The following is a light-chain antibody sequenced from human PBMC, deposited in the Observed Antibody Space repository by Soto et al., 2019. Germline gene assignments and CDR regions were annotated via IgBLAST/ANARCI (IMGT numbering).Light chain of an antibody. V-gene: IGKV3-20*01. CDR1: RGVSANY. CDR2: GAS. Sequence: ENLFTQSPCTLSLSPGEGATLSCRASRGVSANYLAWYQQKPGQAPTLLIYGASIRAAGIPDRFSGSGSGTDFTLTVRRLEPDDFAVYYCQQYGSSPRTFGQGTKVDIK. J-gene: IGKJ1*01. CDR3: QQYGSSPRT.